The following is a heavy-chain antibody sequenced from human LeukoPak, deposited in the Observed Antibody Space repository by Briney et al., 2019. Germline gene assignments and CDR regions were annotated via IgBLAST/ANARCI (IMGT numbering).Heavy chain of an antibody. CDR2: INPSGGST. V-gene: IGHV1-46*01. Sequence: ASVTVSCKSSVYTFTSYYMHWVRPAPGQGVAWMGIINPSGGSTSYPQKFQGRVTITRDTSTSTVYMELSSLRSEDTAVYYCARDRTNWFDPWGQGTLVTVSS. J-gene: IGHJ5*02. D-gene: IGHD1-1*01. CDR1: VYTFTSYY. CDR3: ARDRTNWFDP.